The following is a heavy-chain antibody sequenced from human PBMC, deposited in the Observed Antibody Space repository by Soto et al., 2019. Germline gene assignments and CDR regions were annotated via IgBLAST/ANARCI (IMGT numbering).Heavy chain of an antibody. CDR1: GGSISSYY. V-gene: IGHV4-59*01. CDR3: ARGLRVVAATDQLWFDP. J-gene: IGHJ5*02. Sequence: LSLTCTVSGGSISSYYWSWIRQPPGKGLEWIGYIYYSGSTNYNPSLKSRVTISVDTSKNQFSLKLSSVTAADTAVYYCARGLRVVAATDQLWFDPWGQGNLVTVSS. CDR2: IYYSGST. D-gene: IGHD2-15*01.